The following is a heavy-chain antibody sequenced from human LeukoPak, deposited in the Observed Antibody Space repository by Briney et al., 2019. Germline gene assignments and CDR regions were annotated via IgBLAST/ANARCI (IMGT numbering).Heavy chain of an antibody. CDR1: GGSISSSSYS. CDR3: ARYTELKDFDY. Sequence: PSETLSLTCTVSGGSISSSSYSWGWIRQPPGKGLEWIGSIYYSGSTYYNPSLKSRVTISVDTSKNQFSLKLSSVTAADTAVYYCARYTELKDFDYWGQGTLVTVSS. D-gene: IGHD1-7*01. V-gene: IGHV4-39*07. J-gene: IGHJ4*02. CDR2: IYYSGST.